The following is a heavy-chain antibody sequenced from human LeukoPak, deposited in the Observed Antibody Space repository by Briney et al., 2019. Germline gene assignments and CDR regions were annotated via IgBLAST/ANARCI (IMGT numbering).Heavy chain of an antibody. J-gene: IGHJ4*02. Sequence: SETLSLTCSVSGGFVSSNSHYWDWIRQPPGKGLEWIGSLYYSGSTYYNPSLKSRATISVDTSKNPFSLRVTSVTAADTAVYYCARNGYYFDYWGQGTLVTVSS. CDR1: GGFVSSNSHY. D-gene: IGHD1-14*01. CDR2: LYYSGST. V-gene: IGHV4-39*01. CDR3: ARNGYYFDY.